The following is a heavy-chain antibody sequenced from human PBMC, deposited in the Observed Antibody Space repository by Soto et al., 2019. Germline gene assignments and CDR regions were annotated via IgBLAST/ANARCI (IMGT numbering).Heavy chain of an antibody. CDR2: IWYDGRNK. D-gene: IGHD1-26*01. J-gene: IGHJ4*02. CDR1: GFTFSSYG. V-gene: IGHV3-33*01. Sequence: QVQLVESGGGVVQPGRSLRLSCAASGFTFSSYGMHWVRQAPGKGLEWVAIIWYDGRNKNYADSVKGRFTISRDNSKNTVYLHMSSLRAEDTAVYYCARDREWELTREYFDYWGQGTLVTVSS. CDR3: ARDREWELTREYFDY.